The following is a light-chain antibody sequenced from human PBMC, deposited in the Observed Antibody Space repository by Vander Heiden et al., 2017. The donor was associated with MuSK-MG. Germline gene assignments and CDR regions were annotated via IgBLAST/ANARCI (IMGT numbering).Light chain of an antibody. CDR1: QSISSY. J-gene: IGKJ5*01. CDR2: AAS. V-gene: IGKV1-39*01. CDR3: QQSYSTPPRT. Sequence: DIQMTQSPSSLSASVRDRVTITCRASQSISSYLNWYQQKPGKAPKLLIYAASSLQSGVPSRFSGSGSGTDFTLTISSLQPEDFATYYCQQSYSTPPRTFGQGTRLEIK.